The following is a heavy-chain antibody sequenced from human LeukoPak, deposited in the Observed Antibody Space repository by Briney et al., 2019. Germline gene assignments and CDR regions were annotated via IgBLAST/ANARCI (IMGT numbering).Heavy chain of an antibody. CDR2: ISAYNGNT. CDR1: GYTFTSYG. D-gene: IGHD4-23*01. V-gene: IGHV1-18*01. Sequence: WASVKVSCKASGYTFTSYGISWVRQAPGQGLEWMGWISAYNGNTNYAQKFQGRVTMTTDTSTSTAYMELRGLRSDDTAVYSCARDLYGGIDYWGQGTLVTVSS. CDR3: ARDLYGGIDY. J-gene: IGHJ4*02.